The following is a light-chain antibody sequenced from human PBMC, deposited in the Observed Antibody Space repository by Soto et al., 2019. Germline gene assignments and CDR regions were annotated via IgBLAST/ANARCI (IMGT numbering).Light chain of an antibody. CDR1: QSVSSY. Sequence: EIVLTQSPATLSLSPVERATLSCRASQSVSSYLAWYQQKPGQAPRLLIYGASTRATGIPARFSGSGSGTDFTLTISSLEPEDFAVYYCQQRSNWPWTFGQGTKVDIK. V-gene: IGKV3-11*01. CDR2: GAS. J-gene: IGKJ1*01. CDR3: QQRSNWPWT.